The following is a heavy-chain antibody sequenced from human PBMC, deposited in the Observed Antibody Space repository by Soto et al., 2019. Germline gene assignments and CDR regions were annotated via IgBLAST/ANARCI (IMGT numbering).Heavy chain of an antibody. Sequence: PGESLKISCKGSGFTFSSYTMSWVRQGPGKGLEWVSSTSDSGDTTHYADSVKGRFTISRDDSKNTLFLQMNSLRAEDTAIYYCAKYTVGATQPDYYYYYGMDVWGQGTTVTVSS. J-gene: IGHJ6*02. D-gene: IGHD1-26*01. CDR3: AKYTVGATQPDYYYYYGMDV. CDR1: GFTFSSYT. CDR2: TSDSGDTT. V-gene: IGHV3-23*01.